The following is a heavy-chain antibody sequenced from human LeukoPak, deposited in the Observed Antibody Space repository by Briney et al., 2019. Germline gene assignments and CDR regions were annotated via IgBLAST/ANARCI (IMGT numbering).Heavy chain of an antibody. CDR3: ARETMSSGWFDY. V-gene: IGHV4-59*01. Sequence: SETLSLTCTVSGGSISSYYWSWIRQPPGKGLEWIAYIYYSGSTNYNPSLKSRVTISVDTSKNQFSLKLSSVTAADTAVYYCARETMSSGWFDYWGQGTLVTVSS. CDR1: GGSISSYY. J-gene: IGHJ4*02. D-gene: IGHD6-19*01. CDR2: IYYSGST.